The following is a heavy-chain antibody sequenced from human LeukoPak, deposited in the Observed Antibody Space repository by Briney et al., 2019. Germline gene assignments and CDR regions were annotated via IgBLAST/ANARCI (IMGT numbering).Heavy chain of an antibody. Sequence: GGSLRPSCAASGFTFSGYWMHWVRQAPGKGLMWVSRINSDGSSTNYVDSVKGRFTISRDNAKNTLYMQTNSLRAEDTAVYYCVRGGPYSSVGPVHWGQGTLVTVSS. D-gene: IGHD6-19*01. CDR3: VRGGPYSSVGPVH. CDR2: INSDGSST. V-gene: IGHV3-74*01. J-gene: IGHJ4*02. CDR1: GFTFSGYW.